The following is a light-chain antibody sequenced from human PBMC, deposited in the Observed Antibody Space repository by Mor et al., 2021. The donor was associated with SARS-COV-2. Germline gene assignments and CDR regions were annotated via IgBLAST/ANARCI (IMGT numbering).Light chain of an antibody. J-gene: IGKJ5*01. V-gene: IGKV1-39*01. Sequence: PKLLVNVASSLQSGVPSRFTGSGSGTLFTLTISSLQPEDFGTYFCQQSFSNPITFGQGTRLEI. CDR3: QQSFSNPIT. CDR2: VAS.